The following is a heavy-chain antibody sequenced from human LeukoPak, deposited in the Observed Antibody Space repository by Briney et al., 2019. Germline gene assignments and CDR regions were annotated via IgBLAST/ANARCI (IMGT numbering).Heavy chain of an antibody. CDR2: ISAYNGNT. CDR1: GYTFTSYG. CDR3: ARVVTLRYFDWFQSWFDP. J-gene: IGHJ5*02. D-gene: IGHD3-9*01. V-gene: IGHV1-18*04. Sequence: ASVKVSCKASGYTFTSYGISWVRQAPGQGLEWMGWISAYNGNTNYAQKLQGRVTMTTDTSTSTAYMELRSLRSDDTAVYYCARVVTLRYFDWFQSWFDPWGQGTLVTVSS.